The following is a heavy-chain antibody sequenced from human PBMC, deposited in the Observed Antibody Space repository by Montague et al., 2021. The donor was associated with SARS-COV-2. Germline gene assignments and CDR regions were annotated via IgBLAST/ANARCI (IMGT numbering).Heavy chain of an antibody. CDR1: GFIFSSYE. D-gene: IGHD2-21*01. Sequence: SLSLSCSASGFIFSSYEMTWVRQAPGKGLEWISYISSSGGGSTKHYTDSVKGRFTISRDNAKNSLYLQMNSLRVEDTAIYYCARDRDWDDWCGMDVWGKGTRVTVSS. V-gene: IGHV3-48*03. CDR2: ISSSGGGSTK. CDR3: ARDRDWDDWCGMDV. J-gene: IGHJ6*04.